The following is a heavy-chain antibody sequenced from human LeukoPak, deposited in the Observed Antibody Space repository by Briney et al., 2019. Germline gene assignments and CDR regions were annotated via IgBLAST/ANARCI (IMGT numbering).Heavy chain of an antibody. V-gene: IGHV3-74*03. J-gene: IGHJ4*01. CDR2: INPDGRTI. CDR3: ARVAVGRYDFDY. CDR1: GFTFSSYW. D-gene: IGHD1-26*01. Sequence: GGSLRLSCAASGFTFSSYWMHWVRQAPGKGLVWVSRINPDGRTITYADSVVGRITISRDNAKNTLYLQMNSLRDEDTAVYYCARVAVGRYDFDYWGRGTLVTVSS.